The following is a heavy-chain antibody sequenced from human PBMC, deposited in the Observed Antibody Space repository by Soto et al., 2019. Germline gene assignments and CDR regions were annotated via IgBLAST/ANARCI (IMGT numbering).Heavy chain of an antibody. J-gene: IGHJ4*02. D-gene: IGHD3-22*01. CDR1: GGTFSSYA. V-gene: IGHV1-69*13. CDR2: IIPIFGTA. Sequence: GASVKVSCKASGGTFSSYAISWVRQAPGQGLEWMGGIIPIFGTANYAQKFQGRVTITADESTSTAYMELSSLRSEDTAVYYCASLGNHYYDSSGYLDYWGQGTLVTVSS. CDR3: ASLGNHYYDSSGYLDY.